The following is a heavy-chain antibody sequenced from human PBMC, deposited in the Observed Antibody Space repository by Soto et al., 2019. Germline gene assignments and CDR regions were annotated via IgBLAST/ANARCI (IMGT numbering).Heavy chain of an antibody. CDR3: ARSGYSSGWYHWYFDF. D-gene: IGHD6-19*01. J-gene: IGHJ2*01. CDR1: GYTFSNYG. V-gene: IGHV1-3*01. Sequence: ASVKVSCKASGYTFSNYGIHWVRQAPGQRLEWMGWINAGNGNTKYSEKFQGRVTITRDTSASTAYMELSSLRSEDTAVYYCARSGYSSGWYHWYFDFWGRGALVTVSS. CDR2: INAGNGNT.